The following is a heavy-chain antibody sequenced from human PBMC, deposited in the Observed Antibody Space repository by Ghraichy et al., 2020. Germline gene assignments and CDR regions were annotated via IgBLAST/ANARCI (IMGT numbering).Heavy chain of an antibody. Sequence: SLNISCAASGFTFSDYYMSWIRQAPGKGLEWVSYISSSGSTIYYADSVKGRFTISRDNAKNSLYLQMNSLRAEDTAVYYCATLAYCGGDCYYKLNPLRYYYYGMDVWGQGTTVTVSS. CDR1: GFTFSDYY. CDR2: ISSSGSTI. D-gene: IGHD2-21*02. V-gene: IGHV3-11*01. J-gene: IGHJ6*02. CDR3: ATLAYCGGDCYYKLNPLRYYYYGMDV.